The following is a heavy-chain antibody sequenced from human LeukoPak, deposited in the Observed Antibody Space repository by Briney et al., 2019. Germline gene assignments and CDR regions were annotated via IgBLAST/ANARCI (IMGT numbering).Heavy chain of an antibody. CDR2: IYSGGST. CDR3: ARVSSGFVDP. Sequence: PGGSLRLSCAASGFTVSSNYMSWVRQAPGKGLEWVSVIYSGGSTYYADSVKGRFTISRDNSKNTLYLQMNSLGAEDTAVYYCARVSSGFVDPWGQGTLVTVSS. D-gene: IGHD3-10*01. CDR1: GFTVSSNY. J-gene: IGHJ5*02. V-gene: IGHV3-53*01.